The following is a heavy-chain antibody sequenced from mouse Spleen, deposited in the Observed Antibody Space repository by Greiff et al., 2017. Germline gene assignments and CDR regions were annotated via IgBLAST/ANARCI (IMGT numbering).Heavy chain of an antibody. D-gene: IGHD4-1*01. Sequence: QVQLQQPGAELVRPGTSVKLSCKASGYTFTSYWMHWVKQRPGQGLEWIGVIDPSDSYTNYTQKFKGKATLTVDTSSSTAYMQLISLTSEDSAVYYCVIRVTGPYYYAMDYWGQGTSVTGSS. V-gene: IGHV1-59*01. J-gene: IGHJ4*01. CDR3: VIRVTGPYYYAMDY. CDR2: IDPSDSYT. CDR1: GYTFTSYW.